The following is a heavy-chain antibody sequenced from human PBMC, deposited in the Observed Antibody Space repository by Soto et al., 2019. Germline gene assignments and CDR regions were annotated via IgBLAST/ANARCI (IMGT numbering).Heavy chain of an antibody. D-gene: IGHD5-12*01. Sequence: GESLKISCKGSGYKFTNYWIGWVRQMPGKGLEWMGVIYPGDSDTRYSPSFQGQVTISADKSISTAYLQWSSLKASDTAIYYCASTDIVSTIDGGHDAFDIWGQGTMVTV. CDR3: ASTDIVSTIDGGHDAFDI. J-gene: IGHJ3*02. CDR1: GYKFTNYW. CDR2: IYPGDSDT. V-gene: IGHV5-51*01.